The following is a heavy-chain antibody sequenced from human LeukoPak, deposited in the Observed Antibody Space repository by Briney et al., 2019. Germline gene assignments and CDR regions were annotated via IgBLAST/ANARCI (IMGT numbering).Heavy chain of an antibody. Sequence: PGGSLRLSCAASGFTFSSYGMHWVRQGPGKGLEWVAVTSNDGSNKEYADSVKGRFTVSRDNSKNTLYLQMNSLRAEDTAVYYCAKDPKGRYYYGSGSPGDALDIWGQGTMVTVSS. J-gene: IGHJ3*02. D-gene: IGHD3-10*01. CDR2: TSNDGSNK. V-gene: IGHV3-30*18. CDR3: AKDPKGRYYYGSGSPGDALDI. CDR1: GFTFSSYG.